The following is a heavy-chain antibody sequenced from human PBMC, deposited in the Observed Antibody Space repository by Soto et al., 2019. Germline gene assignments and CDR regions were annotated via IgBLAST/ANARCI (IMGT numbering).Heavy chain of an antibody. CDR3: AADGD. V-gene: IGHV3-48*02. J-gene: IGHJ4*02. D-gene: IGHD3-16*01. Sequence: ESGGGLVQPGGSLRLSCAASGFTFSTYTMNWVRQAPGKGLEWLSYISSSSATTYYADSVKGRFTISRDNVKNSLYLQMNSLRDEDTAVYYCAADGDWGQGTLVTVSS. CDR2: ISSSSATT. CDR1: GFTFSTYT.